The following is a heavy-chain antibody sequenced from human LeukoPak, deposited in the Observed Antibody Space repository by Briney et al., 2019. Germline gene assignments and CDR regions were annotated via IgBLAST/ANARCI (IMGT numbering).Heavy chain of an antibody. V-gene: IGHV4-4*09. CDR1: GGSISSYY. J-gene: IGHJ4*02. CDR2: IYTSGST. Sequence: SETLSLTCTVSGGSISSYYWSWIRQPPGKGLEWIGYIYTSGSTNYNPSLKSRVTISVDTSKNQFSLKLSSVTAADTAVYYRARRMRGYYFDYWGQGTLVTVSS. CDR3: ARRMRGYYFDY. D-gene: IGHD2-8*01.